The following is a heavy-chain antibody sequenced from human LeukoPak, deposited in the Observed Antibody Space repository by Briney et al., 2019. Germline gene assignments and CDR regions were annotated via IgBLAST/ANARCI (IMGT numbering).Heavy chain of an antibody. Sequence: PSETLSLTCAVYGGSFSGYYWSWIRQPPGKGLEWIGEINHSGSTNYNPSLKSRVTISVDTSKNQFSLKLSSVTAADTAVYYCARAHYDFWSGYLNWFDPWGQGTLVTVSS. J-gene: IGHJ5*02. CDR1: GGSFSGYY. V-gene: IGHV4-34*01. D-gene: IGHD3-3*01. CDR3: ARAHYDFWSGYLNWFDP. CDR2: INHSGST.